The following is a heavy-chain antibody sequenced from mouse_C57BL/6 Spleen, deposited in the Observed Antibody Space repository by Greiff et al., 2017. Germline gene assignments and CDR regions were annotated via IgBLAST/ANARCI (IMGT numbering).Heavy chain of an antibody. D-gene: IGHD2-4*01. CDR2: IRSKSNNYAT. CDR3: VRESYDYSGAMDY. J-gene: IGHJ4*01. CDR1: GFSFNTYA. Sequence: EVMLVESGGGLVQPKGSLKLSCAASGFSFNTYAMNWVRQAPGKGLEWVARIRSKSNNYATYYADSVKDRFTISRDDSESMLYLQMNNLKTEDTAMYYCVRESYDYSGAMDYWGQGTSVTVSS. V-gene: IGHV10-1*01.